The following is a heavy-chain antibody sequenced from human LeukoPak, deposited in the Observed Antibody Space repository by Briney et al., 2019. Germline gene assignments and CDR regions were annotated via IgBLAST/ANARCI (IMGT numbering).Heavy chain of an antibody. V-gene: IGHV4-39*01. CDR2: IYYSGST. J-gene: IGHJ6*03. CDR1: GGSISSSSYY. D-gene: IGHD3-22*01. CDR3: ARHFSGSSSYYGRDYYYMDV. Sequence: SETLSLTCTVSGGSISSSSYYWGWIRQPPGKGLEWIGSIYYSGSTYFNPSLKSRVSFFVDTSKNQFSLKVTSVTAADTAVYCCARHFSGSSSYYGRDYYYMDVWGKGTTVIVSS.